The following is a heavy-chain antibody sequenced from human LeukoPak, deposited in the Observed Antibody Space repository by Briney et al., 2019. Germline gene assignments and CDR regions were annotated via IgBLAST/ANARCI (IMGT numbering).Heavy chain of an antibody. Sequence: GGSLRLSCAASGFTFSSYAMSWVRQAPGKGLEWVSAISGSGGSAYYADSVKGRFTISRDNSKNTLYLQMNSLRAEDTAVYYCAKRRGLELLYYYYMDVWGKGTTVTVSS. CDR3: AKRRGLELLYYYYMDV. D-gene: IGHD1-7*01. CDR2: ISGSGGSA. CDR1: GFTFSSYA. J-gene: IGHJ6*03. V-gene: IGHV3-23*01.